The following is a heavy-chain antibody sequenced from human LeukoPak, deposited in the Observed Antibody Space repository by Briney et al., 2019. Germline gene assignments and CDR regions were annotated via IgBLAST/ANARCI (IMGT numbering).Heavy chain of an antibody. CDR2: MNPNSGDT. Sequence: AASVKVSCKASGYTFTSYDINWVRQATGQELEWMGWMNPNSGDTGYAQKLQGRVTITRNTSISTAYMELSSLRSEDTAIYYCARDDWNDRAAFDIWGQGTMVTVSS. CDR3: ARDDWNDRAAFDI. V-gene: IGHV1-8*03. D-gene: IGHD1-1*01. J-gene: IGHJ3*02. CDR1: GYTFTSYD.